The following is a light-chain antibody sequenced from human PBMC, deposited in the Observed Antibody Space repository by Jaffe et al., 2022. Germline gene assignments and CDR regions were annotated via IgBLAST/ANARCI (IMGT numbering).Light chain of an antibody. CDR2: DVS. CDR3: CSYAGSYTWV. Sequence: QSALTQPPSVSGSPGQSVTISCTGTSSDVGGYNYVSWYQQHPGKAPKFMIYDVSKRPSGVPDRFSGSKSGNTASLTISGLQAEDEADYYCCSYAGSYTWVFGGGTKLTVL. CDR1: SSDVGGYNY. J-gene: IGLJ3*02. V-gene: IGLV2-11*01.